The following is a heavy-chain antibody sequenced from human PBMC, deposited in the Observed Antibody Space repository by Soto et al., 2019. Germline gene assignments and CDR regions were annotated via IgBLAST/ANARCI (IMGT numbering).Heavy chain of an antibody. CDR3: ARGPYCSGGSCYSGPYAFDI. Sequence: QVQLVESGGGVVQPGRSLRLSCAASGFTLSSYAMHWVRQAPGKGLEWVAVISYDGSNKYYADSVKGRFTISRDNSKNTLYLQMNSLRAEDTAVYYCARGPYCSGGSCYSGPYAFDIWGQGTMVTVSS. V-gene: IGHV3-30-3*01. J-gene: IGHJ3*02. CDR1: GFTLSSYA. CDR2: ISYDGSNK. D-gene: IGHD2-15*01.